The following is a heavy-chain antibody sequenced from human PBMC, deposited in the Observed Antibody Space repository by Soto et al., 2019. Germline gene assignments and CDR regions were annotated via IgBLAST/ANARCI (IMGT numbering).Heavy chain of an antibody. Sequence: PSETLSLTCTVSGGSISSYYWSWIRQPPGKXLEWIGYIYYSGSTNYNPSLKSRVTISVDTSKNQFSLKLSSVTAADTAVYYCARDQAVVYDFWNPRDYYYYYGMDVWGQGTTVTVSS. CDR1: GGSISSYY. CDR3: ARDQAVVYDFWNPRDYYYYYGMDV. J-gene: IGHJ6*02. CDR2: IYYSGST. V-gene: IGHV4-59*01. D-gene: IGHD3-3*01.